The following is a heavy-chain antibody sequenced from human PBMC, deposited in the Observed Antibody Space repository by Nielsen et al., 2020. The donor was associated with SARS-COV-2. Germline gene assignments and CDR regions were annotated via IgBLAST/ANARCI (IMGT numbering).Heavy chain of an antibody. CDR2: ISSSSSYT. CDR3: ARVSSSINVTPVGVVTAPDAFDI. Sequence: GESLKISCAASGFTFSSYSMNWVRQAPGKGLEWVSSISSSSSYTNYADSVKGRFTISRDNAKNSLYLQMNSLRAEDTAVYYCARVSSSINVTPVGVVTAPDAFDIWGQGTMVTVSS. CDR1: GFTFSSYS. D-gene: IGHD2-21*02. V-gene: IGHV3-21*04. J-gene: IGHJ3*02.